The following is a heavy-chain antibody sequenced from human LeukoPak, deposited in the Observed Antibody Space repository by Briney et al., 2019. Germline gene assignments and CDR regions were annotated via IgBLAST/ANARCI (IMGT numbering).Heavy chain of an antibody. CDR3: AKTTLVGATWAFDY. V-gene: IGHV4-4*07. D-gene: IGHD1-26*01. CDR1: GGSISSYY. CDR2: IYTSGST. Sequence: SETLSLTCTVSGGSISSYYWSWIRQPAGKGLEWIGRIYTSGSTNYNPSLKSRVTISVDTSKNQFSLKLSSVTAADTAVYYCAKTTLVGATWAFDYWGQGTLVTVSS. J-gene: IGHJ4*02.